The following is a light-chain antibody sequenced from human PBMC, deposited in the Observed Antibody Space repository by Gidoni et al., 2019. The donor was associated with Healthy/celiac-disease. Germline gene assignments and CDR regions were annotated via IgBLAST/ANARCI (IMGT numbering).Light chain of an antibody. CDR3: QQYNSPMYT. J-gene: IGKJ2*01. CDR2: DAS. CDR1: KSISSW. V-gene: IGKV1-5*01. Sequence: DIQMTQSPSTLSASVGDRVTITCRASKSISSWLAWYQQKPGKAPKLLIYDASSLESGVPSRFSGSGSGTEFTLTISSLQPDDFATYYCQQYNSPMYTFGQGTKLEIK.